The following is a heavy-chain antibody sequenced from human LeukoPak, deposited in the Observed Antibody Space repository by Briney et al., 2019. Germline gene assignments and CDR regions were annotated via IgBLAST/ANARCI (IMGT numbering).Heavy chain of an antibody. V-gene: IGHV4-59*08. CDR3: ARHVEGEGLDY. CDR1: GGSISSYY. J-gene: IGHJ4*02. Sequence: KPSETLSLTCTVSGGSISSYYWSWIRQPPGKGLEWIGYISYGGNSNYNPSLKSRVTISVDSSKTQFSLKLSSVTAADTAFYYCARHVEGEGLDYWGQGTLVTVSS. CDR2: ISYGGNS. D-gene: IGHD3-16*01.